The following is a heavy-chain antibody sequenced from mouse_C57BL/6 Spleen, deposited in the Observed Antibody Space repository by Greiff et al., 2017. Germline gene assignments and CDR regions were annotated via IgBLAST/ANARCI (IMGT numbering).Heavy chain of an antibody. CDR2: INPSTGGT. Sequence: VQLQQSGPELVKPGASVKISCKASGYSFTGYYMNWVKQSPEKSLEWIGEINPSTGGTTYNQKFKAKATLTVDKSSSTAYMQLKSLTSEDSAVYYCARSNGNYGRYFDVWGTGTTVTVSS. D-gene: IGHD2-1*01. J-gene: IGHJ1*03. V-gene: IGHV1-42*01. CDR1: GYSFTGYY. CDR3: ARSNGNYGRYFDV.